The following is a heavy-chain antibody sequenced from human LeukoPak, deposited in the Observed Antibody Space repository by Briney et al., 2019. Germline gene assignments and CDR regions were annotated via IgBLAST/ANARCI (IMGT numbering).Heavy chain of an antibody. CDR3: ARLGVAATSDY. CDR2: IYTSGST. CDR1: GSSISSYY. D-gene: IGHD2-15*01. V-gene: IGHV4-4*09. Sequence: SETLSLTCTVSGSSISSYYWSWIRQPPGKGLEWIGYIYTSGSTNYNPSLKSRVTISVDTSKNQFSLKLSSVTAADTAVYYCARLGVAATSDYWGQGTLVTVSS. J-gene: IGHJ4*02.